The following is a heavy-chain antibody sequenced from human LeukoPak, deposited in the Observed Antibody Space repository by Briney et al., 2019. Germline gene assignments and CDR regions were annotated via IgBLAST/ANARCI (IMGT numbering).Heavy chain of an antibody. J-gene: IGHJ4*02. CDR1: GYTFTGYY. Sequence: ASVKVSCKASGYTFTGYYMHWVRQATGQGLEWMGWMNPNSGNTGYAQKFQGRVTMTRNTSISTAYMELSSLRSDDTAVYYCARTVRGAYAGSYWGQGTLVTVSS. CDR2: MNPNSGNT. D-gene: IGHD3-10*01. CDR3: ARTVRGAYAGSY. V-gene: IGHV1-8*02.